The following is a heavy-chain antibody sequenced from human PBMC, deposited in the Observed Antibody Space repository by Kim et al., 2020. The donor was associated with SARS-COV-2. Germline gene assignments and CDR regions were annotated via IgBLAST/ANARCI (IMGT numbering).Heavy chain of an antibody. CDR3: AKMSPTYSSTGYDGMDV. Sequence: GGSLRLSCAASGFTFSSYAMSWVRQAPGKGLEWVSAISGSGGRTYYADSVKGRFTISRDNSKNTLYLQMNSLRAEDTAVYYCAKMSPTYSSTGYDGMDVGGQGTAVTVSS. V-gene: IGHV3-23*01. D-gene: IGHD6-13*01. CDR2: ISGSGGRT. CDR1: GFTFSSYA. J-gene: IGHJ6*02.